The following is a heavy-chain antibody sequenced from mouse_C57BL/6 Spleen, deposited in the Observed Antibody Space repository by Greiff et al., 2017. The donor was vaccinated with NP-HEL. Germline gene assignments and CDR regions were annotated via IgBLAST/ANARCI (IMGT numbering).Heavy chain of an antibody. CDR3: ARCGWGNYYGSSYGYFDV. J-gene: IGHJ1*03. CDR1: GYAFSSSW. V-gene: IGHV1-82*01. CDR2: MYPGEGDT. D-gene: IGHD1-1*01. Sequence: VQLQQSGPELVKPGASVKISCKASGYAFSSSWMNWVKQRPGKGLEGIGRMYPGEGDTNYKGKFKGKATLTADKSSSTAYMQLISLTSEDSAVYCCARCGWGNYYGSSYGYFDVWGTGTTVTVSS.